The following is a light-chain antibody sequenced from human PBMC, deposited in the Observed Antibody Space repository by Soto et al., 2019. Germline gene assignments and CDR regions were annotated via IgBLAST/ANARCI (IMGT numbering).Light chain of an antibody. Sequence: DIQMTQSPSTLSASVGDRVTITCRASQSISSWLAWYQQKPGQAPKLLIYWASTRESGVPDRFSGSGSGTDFTLTISSLQAEDVAVYYCQQYYSTPLTFGGGTKVDIK. V-gene: IGKV4-1*01. CDR2: WAS. CDR3: QQYYSTPLT. J-gene: IGKJ4*01. CDR1: QSISSW.